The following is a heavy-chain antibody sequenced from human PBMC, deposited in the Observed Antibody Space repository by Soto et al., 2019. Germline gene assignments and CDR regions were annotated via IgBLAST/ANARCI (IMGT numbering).Heavy chain of an antibody. D-gene: IGHD3-10*01. CDR2: ISAYNGNP. CDR3: ARVVYGSGSYYNVLPDY. Sequence: QVQLVQSGAEVKKPGASVKVSCKASGYTFTSYGISWVRQAPGQGLEWMGWISAYNGNPNYAQKVQGRGTMTTDTSTSTAYMQLRSLRSDDTDVYYCARVVYGSGSYYNVLPDYWGQGTLVTVSS. CDR1: GYTFTSYG. V-gene: IGHV1-18*01. J-gene: IGHJ4*02.